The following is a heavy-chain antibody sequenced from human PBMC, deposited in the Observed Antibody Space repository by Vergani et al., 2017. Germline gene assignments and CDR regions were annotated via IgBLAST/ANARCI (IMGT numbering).Heavy chain of an antibody. CDR2: IYTSGST. D-gene: IGHD1-26*01. V-gene: IGHV4-61*02. Sequence: QVQLQESGPGLVKPSQTLSLTCTVSVGSISSGSYYWSWIRQPAGKGLAWIGRIYTSGSTNYNPSLKSRVTISVDTSKNQFSLKLSSVTAADTAVYYCARDLVGAIDYWGQGTLVTVSS. CDR3: ARDLVGAIDY. J-gene: IGHJ4*02. CDR1: VGSISSGSYY.